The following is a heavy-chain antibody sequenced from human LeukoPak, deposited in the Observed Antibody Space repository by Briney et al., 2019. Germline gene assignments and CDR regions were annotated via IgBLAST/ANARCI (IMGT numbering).Heavy chain of an antibody. Sequence: PGGSLRLSCSASGFTISIYAMNWVRQAPGKGLKWVSTIRDSGSSTYYADSVKGRFTISRDNSKNTLYLQMNSLRAEDTAVYYCAKVGGDSGWYFDYWGQGTLVTVSS. CDR2: IRDSGSST. J-gene: IGHJ4*02. CDR3: AKVGGDSGWYFDY. D-gene: IGHD6-19*01. CDR1: GFTISIYA. V-gene: IGHV3-23*01.